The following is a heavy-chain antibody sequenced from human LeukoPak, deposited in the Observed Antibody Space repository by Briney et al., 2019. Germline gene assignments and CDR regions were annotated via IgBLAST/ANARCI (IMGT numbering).Heavy chain of an antibody. V-gene: IGHV4-31*03. D-gene: IGHD1-7*01. Sequence: PSQTLSLTCTVSGGSISSGGYYWSWIRQHPGKGLEWIGYIYYSGSTNYNPSLKSRVTISVDTSKNQFSLKLSSVTAADTAVYYCANTPRSTTKSWWFDPWGQGTLVTVSS. CDR1: GGSISSGGYY. CDR2: IYYSGST. CDR3: ANTPRSTTKSWWFDP. J-gene: IGHJ5*02.